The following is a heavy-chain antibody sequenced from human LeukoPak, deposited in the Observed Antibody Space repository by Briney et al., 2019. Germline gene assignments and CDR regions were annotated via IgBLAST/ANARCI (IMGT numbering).Heavy chain of an antibody. CDR1: GFTFSSYA. J-gene: IGHJ4*02. D-gene: IGHD3-22*01. CDR2: ISGSGGST. V-gene: IGHV3-23*01. Sequence: PGGSLRLSCAASGFTFSSYAMSWVRQAPGKGLEWVSAISGSGGSTYYADSVKGRFTISRDNSKNTLYLQMNSLRAEDTAVYYCAKDPITYYYDSSGYYPYYFDYWGQGTLVTVSS. CDR3: AKDPITYYYDSSGYYPYYFDY.